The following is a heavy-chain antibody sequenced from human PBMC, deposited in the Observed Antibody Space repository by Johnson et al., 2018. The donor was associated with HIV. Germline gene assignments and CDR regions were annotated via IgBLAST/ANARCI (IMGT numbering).Heavy chain of an antibody. CDR1: GFTFSSYG. Sequence: QVQLVESGGGVVQPGRSLRLSCAASGFTFSSYGMHWVRQAPGKGLEWVAVIWYDGSNKHYVDSVKGRFTISRDNSKNTLYLQMNSLKTEDTAVYYCTTGIAVPDAFDIWGQGTMVTVSS. CDR2: IWYDGSNK. D-gene: IGHD6-19*01. CDR3: TTGIAVPDAFDI. J-gene: IGHJ3*02. V-gene: IGHV3-33*01.